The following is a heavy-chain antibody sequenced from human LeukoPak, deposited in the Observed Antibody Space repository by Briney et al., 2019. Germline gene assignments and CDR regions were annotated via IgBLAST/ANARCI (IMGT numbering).Heavy chain of an antibody. V-gene: IGHV3-30*02. CDR3: AKDGVILAPGESWYMDV. D-gene: IGHD3-16*01. CDR2: IRFDGTKT. Sequence: GGSLRLSCSASKFRFSDYGMHWVRQAPGKGLEWVAFIRFDGTKTNYAESVRGRFTISRDNSKNTLYLQMNSLRADDTAVFYCAKDGVILAPGESWYMDVWGSGTPVTVSS. J-gene: IGHJ6*03. CDR1: KFRFSDYG.